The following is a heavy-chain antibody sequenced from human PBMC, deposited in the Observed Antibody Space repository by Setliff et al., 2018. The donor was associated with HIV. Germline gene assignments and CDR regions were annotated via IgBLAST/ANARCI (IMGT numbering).Heavy chain of an antibody. CDR1: GGSISNGYYY. D-gene: IGHD1-26*01. V-gene: IGHV4-61*09. Sequence: SETLSLTCTVSGGSISNGYYYWSWIRQPAGKGLEWIGHIYTSGSTKCNPSLKSRFIISVDTSKNQFSLKVNSMTAADTAVYYCARGARLLAAYSDRWDYFYMAVWGKGTTVTVSS. CDR2: IYTSGST. J-gene: IGHJ6*03. CDR3: ARGARLLAAYSDRWDYFYMAV.